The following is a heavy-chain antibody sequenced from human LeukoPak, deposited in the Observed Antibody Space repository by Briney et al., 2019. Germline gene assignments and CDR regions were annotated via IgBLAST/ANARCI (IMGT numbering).Heavy chain of an antibody. CDR3: AQEITTVTTGTNWFDP. J-gene: IGHJ5*02. Sequence: SETLSLTCTVSGGSISSSSYYWGWIRQPPGKGLEWIGSIYYSGSTYYNPSLKSRVTISVDTSKNQFSLKLSSVTAADTAVYYCAQEITTVTTGTNWFDPWGQGTLVTVSS. D-gene: IGHD4-17*01. CDR2: IYYSGST. V-gene: IGHV4-39*07. CDR1: GGSISSSSYY.